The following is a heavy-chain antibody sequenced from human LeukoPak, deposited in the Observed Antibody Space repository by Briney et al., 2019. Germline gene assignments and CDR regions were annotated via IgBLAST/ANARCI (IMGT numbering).Heavy chain of an antibody. Sequence: GRSLRLSCAASGFTFRSDAMHWVRQAPGRGLEWVTVISYDGTNTYYADSVKGRFTISRDNSKNTLHLQMNSLRAEDTAVYYCARDRSLSSFGELLVWGQGSLVTVSS. J-gene: IGHJ4*02. CDR3: ARDRSLSSFGELLV. CDR1: GFTFRSDA. CDR2: ISYDGTNT. V-gene: IGHV3-30*01. D-gene: IGHD3-10*01.